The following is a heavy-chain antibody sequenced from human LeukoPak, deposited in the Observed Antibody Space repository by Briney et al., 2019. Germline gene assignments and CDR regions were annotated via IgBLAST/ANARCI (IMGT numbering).Heavy chain of an antibody. CDR1: GFTFSDYA. V-gene: IGHV3-64*01. J-gene: IGHJ3*02. CDR3: ARGPQPYDDSGSRAFDI. Sequence: GGSLRLFCAASGFTFSDYAMHWVRQAPGKKLEYVSTISSNGDITYYATSVKGRFTISRDNSKNTLFLQLGSLRAEDMAVYYCARGPQPYDDSGSRAFDIWGQGAMVTASS. D-gene: IGHD4-17*01. CDR2: ISSNGDIT.